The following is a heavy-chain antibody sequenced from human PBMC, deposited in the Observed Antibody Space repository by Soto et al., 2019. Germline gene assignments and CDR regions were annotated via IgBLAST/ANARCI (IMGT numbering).Heavy chain of an antibody. J-gene: IGHJ3*02. V-gene: IGHV4-59*01. CDR3: ARVWGGAFDI. CDR2: IYYSGST. CDR1: GGSISSYY. Sequence: QVQLQESGPGLVKPSETLSLTCTVPGGSISSYYWSWIRQPPGKGLEWIGYIYYSGSTNYNPSLKSRVTISVDTSKNQFSLQLSSVTAADTAVYYCARVWGGAFDIWGQGTMVTVSS. D-gene: IGHD3-10*01.